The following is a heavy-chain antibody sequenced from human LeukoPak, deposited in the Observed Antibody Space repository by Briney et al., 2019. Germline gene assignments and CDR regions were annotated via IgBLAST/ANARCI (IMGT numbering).Heavy chain of an antibody. V-gene: IGHV4-39*07. CDR2: IHYSGST. D-gene: IGHD3-9*01. CDR3: ARVTYDILTGYYSFDY. Sequence: PSETLSLTCTVSGGSISSSSYYWGWIRQPPGKGLEWIGTIHYSGSTYYNTSLKSRVTISVDTSKNQFSLKLRSVTAADTAVYYCARVTYDILTGYYSFDYWGQGTLVTVSS. J-gene: IGHJ4*02. CDR1: GGSISSSSYY.